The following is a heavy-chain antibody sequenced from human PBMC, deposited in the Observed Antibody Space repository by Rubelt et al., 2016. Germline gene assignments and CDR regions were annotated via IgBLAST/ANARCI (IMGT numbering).Heavy chain of an antibody. Sequence: QVQLVQSGAEVKKPGASVKVSCKASGYTFTSYGISWVRQAPGQGLEWMGWISAYNGNTNYATKLQGRVTMTTCTSTGTDNLKLRSRRSDATAWYYCEGSGDAWGPVVWGQGTLVTVSS. CDR1: GYTFTSYG. J-gene: IGHJ4*02. CDR3: EGSGDAWGPVV. D-gene: IGHD6-19*01. CDR2: ISAYNGNT. V-gene: IGHV1-18*01.